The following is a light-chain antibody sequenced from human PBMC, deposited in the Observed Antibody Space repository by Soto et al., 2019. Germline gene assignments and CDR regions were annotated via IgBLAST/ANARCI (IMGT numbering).Light chain of an antibody. Sequence: QSALTQPASVSGSPGQSITIPCTGTSNDIGGYNYVSWYQQHPGKVPKLMIFDVSYRPSGISDRFSGSKSGNTASLTISGLHPEDEADYYGSSYGASSTLFGGGTKLTVL. V-gene: IGLV2-14*03. CDR3: SSYGASSTL. CDR1: SNDIGGYNY. CDR2: DVS. J-gene: IGLJ2*01.